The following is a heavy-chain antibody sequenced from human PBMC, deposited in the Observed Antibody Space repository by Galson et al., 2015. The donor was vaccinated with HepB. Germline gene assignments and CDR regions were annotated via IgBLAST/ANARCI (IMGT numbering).Heavy chain of an antibody. CDR1: GFTFSSYW. CDR3: ARETGSGYYRY. D-gene: IGHD3-10*01. CDR2: INSDGSST. V-gene: IGHV3-74*01. J-gene: IGHJ4*02. Sequence: SLRLSCAASGFTFSSYWMHWVRQAPGKGLVWVSRINSDGSSTSYADSVKGRFTISRDNAKNTLYLQMNSLRAEDTAVYYCARETGSGYYRYWGQGTLVTVSS.